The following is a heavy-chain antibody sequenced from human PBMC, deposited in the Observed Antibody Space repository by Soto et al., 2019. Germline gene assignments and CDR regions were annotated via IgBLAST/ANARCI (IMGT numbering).Heavy chain of an antibody. CDR1: GGTFSIYT. CDR2: IIPILGIA. D-gene: IGHD7-27*01. Sequence: SLKVSCKASGGTFSIYTISWVRQAPGQGLEWMGRIIPILGIANYAQKFQGRVTITADKSTSTAYMELSSLRSEDTAVYYCARGANWVDIWGQGTMVTVSS. J-gene: IGHJ3*02. V-gene: IGHV1-69*02. CDR3: ARGANWVDI.